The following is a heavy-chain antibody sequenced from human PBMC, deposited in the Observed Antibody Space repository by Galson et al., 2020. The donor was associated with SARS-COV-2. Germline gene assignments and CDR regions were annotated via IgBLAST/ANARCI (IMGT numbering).Heavy chain of an antibody. CDR2: IYYSGST. V-gene: IGHV4-30-4*01. Sequence: SETLSLTCTVSGGSISSGDYYWSWIRQPPGKGLEWIGYIYYSGSTYYNPSLKSRVTISVDTSKNQFSLKLSSVTAADTAVYYCARDAFARRIVGATYYYYYGMDVWGQGTTVTVSS. D-gene: IGHD1-26*01. CDR1: GGSISSGDYY. CDR3: ARDAFARRIVGATYYYYYGMDV. J-gene: IGHJ6*02.